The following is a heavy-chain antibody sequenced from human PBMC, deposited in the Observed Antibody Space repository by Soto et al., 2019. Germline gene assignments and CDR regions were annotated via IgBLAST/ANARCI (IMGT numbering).Heavy chain of an antibody. D-gene: IGHD1-1*01. CDR1: GFTFSNAW. CDR2: IKSKTDGGIT. CDR3: TTAHNWNEDY. Sequence: GGSLRLSCTASGFTFSNAWMSWVRQAPGKGLEWVGRIKSKTDGGITDYAAPVKGRITISRDDSKNTLYLQMNSLKTAETAVYYSTTAHNWNEDYWGQGTLVTVSS. J-gene: IGHJ4*02. V-gene: IGHV3-15*01.